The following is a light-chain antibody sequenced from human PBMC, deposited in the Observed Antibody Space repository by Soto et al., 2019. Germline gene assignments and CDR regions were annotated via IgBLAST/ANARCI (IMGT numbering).Light chain of an antibody. J-gene: IGKJ1*01. Sequence: DVQMTQSPSTLSASIGDRVTITCRASQSMGQWLAWFQQKPGKAPKVLIYKASALQTGVPSRFSASGSGTEFTLPFCSLQHADFAAYYCQQYAPASPCTSGQGTKV. V-gene: IGKV1-5*03. CDR1: QSMGQW. CDR3: QQYAPASPCT. CDR2: KAS.